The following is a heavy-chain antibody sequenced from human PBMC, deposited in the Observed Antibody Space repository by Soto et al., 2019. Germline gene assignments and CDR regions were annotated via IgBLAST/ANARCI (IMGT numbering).Heavy chain of an antibody. J-gene: IGHJ6*02. Sequence: EVQLLESGGGLVQPGGSLRLSCAASGFTFSSYAMSWVRQAPGKGLEWVSAISGSGGSTYYADSVKGRFTISRDNSKNTRDRQTSSLRAEYPDVYYCAKDSKDAIFGVVIPSFYYYYGMDVWGQGTTVTVSS. D-gene: IGHD3-3*01. CDR1: GFTFSSYA. V-gene: IGHV3-23*01. CDR3: AKDSKDAIFGVVIPSFYYYYGMDV. CDR2: ISGSGGST.